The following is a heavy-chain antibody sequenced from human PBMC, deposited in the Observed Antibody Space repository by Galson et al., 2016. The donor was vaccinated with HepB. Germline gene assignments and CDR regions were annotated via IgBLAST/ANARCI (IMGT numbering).Heavy chain of an antibody. V-gene: IGHV4-61*02. CDR1: GASISRGSNS. CDR3: AVDSKGSITVPPGEPPVGHGRWFDP. J-gene: IGHJ5*02. Sequence: TLSLTCTVSGASISRGSNSWSWIRQPAGKGLEWIGRIYLSGNTNYNPSLKCRVTISVDTSKNQFSLKLSSVTAADTAMYYCAVDSKGSITVPPGEPPVGHGRWFDPGGLGTMVTVSS. D-gene: IGHD6-19*01. CDR2: IYLSGNT.